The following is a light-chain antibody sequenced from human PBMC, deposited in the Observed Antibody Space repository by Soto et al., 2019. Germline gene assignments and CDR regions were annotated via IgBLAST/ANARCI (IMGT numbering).Light chain of an antibody. Sequence: QSALTQPPSASGSPGQSVTISCTGTSSDVGGYDYVAWYQQHSGKAPKLMIYELNKQPSGVPDRFSGSKSGNTASLTVSGLQAEDEADYYCSSYAGRDNFYVFGTGTKLTVL. CDR1: SSDVGGYDY. CDR2: ELN. J-gene: IGLJ1*01. CDR3: SSYAGRDNFYV. V-gene: IGLV2-8*01.